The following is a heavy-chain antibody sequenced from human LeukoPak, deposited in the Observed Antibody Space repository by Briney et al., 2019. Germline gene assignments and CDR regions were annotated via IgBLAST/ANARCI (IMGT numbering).Heavy chain of an antibody. J-gene: IGHJ3*02. V-gene: IGHV3-30*03. CDR1: GFTFSTYG. CDR3: ARGILTGYAFDI. CDR2: VSNDGSKE. Sequence: GRTLRLSCAASGFTFSTYGMNWVRQAPGKGLEWVTVVSNDGSKEFYADSVKGRFTISRDNSKNTLYLQMNSLRAEDTALYYCARGILTGYAFDIWGQGTMVTVSS. D-gene: IGHD7-27*01.